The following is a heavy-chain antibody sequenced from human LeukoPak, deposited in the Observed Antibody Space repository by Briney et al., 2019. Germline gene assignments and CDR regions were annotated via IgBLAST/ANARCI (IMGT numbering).Heavy chain of an antibody. CDR1: GFTFSSYW. CDR2: IKQDGSEK. CDR3: ARDPSYYDSSGYYDGGVWFDP. J-gene: IGHJ5*02. Sequence: PGGSLRLSCAASGFTFSSYWMSWVRQAPGKGLEWVANIKQDGSEKYYVDSVKGRFTISRDNAKNSLYLQMNSLRAEDTAVYYCARDPSYYDSSGYYDGGVWFDPCGQGTLVTVSS. D-gene: IGHD3-22*01. V-gene: IGHV3-7*01.